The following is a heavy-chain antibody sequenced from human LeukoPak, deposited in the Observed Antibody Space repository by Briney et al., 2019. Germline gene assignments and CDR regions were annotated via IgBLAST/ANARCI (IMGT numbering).Heavy chain of an antibody. CDR1: GFTFSDYY. CDR3: ASVGTGYSSSWYLGY. Sequence: SGGSLRLSCAASGFTFSDYYMSWIRQAPGKGLEWVSYISSSGSTIYYADSVKGRFTISRDNAKNSLYLQMNSLRAEDTAVYYCASVGTGYSSSWYLGYWGQGTLVTVSS. D-gene: IGHD6-13*01. CDR2: ISSSGSTI. J-gene: IGHJ4*02. V-gene: IGHV3-11*01.